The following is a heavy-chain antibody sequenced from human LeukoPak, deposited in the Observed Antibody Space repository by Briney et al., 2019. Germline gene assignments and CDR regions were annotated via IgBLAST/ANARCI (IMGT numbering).Heavy chain of an antibody. CDR3: ARDGSPGLAPGDY. D-gene: IGHD2-15*01. CDR1: GYTFTGYY. J-gene: IGHJ4*02. CDR2: INPNSGGT. Sequence: ASVKVSCKASGYTFTGYYMHWVRQAPGQGLKWMGWINPNSGGTNYAQKFQGRVTMTRDTSISTAYMELSRLRSDDTAVYYCARDGSPGLAPGDYWGQGTLVTVSS. V-gene: IGHV1-2*02.